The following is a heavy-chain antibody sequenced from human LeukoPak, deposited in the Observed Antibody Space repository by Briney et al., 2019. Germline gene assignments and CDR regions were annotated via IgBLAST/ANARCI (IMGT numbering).Heavy chain of an antibody. CDR1: GFTFSDYY. V-gene: IGHV3-11*01. J-gene: IGHJ4*02. Sequence: GGSLRLSCAASGFTFSDYYMSWIRQAPGKGLEWVSYISSSGSTIYYADSVKSRFTISRDNAKNSLYLQMNSLRAEDTAVYYCARDGGDTAMGTLPFDYWGQGTLVTVSS. D-gene: IGHD5-18*01. CDR2: ISSSGSTI. CDR3: ARDGGDTAMGTLPFDY.